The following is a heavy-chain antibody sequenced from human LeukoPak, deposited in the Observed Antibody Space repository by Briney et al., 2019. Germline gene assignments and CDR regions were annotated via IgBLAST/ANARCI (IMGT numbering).Heavy chain of an antibody. CDR2: ISWNSGSI. D-gene: IGHD3-22*01. V-gene: IGHV3-9*01. J-gene: IGHJ3*02. Sequence: GGSLRLSCAASGFTFDDYAMHWVRQAPGKGLEWVSGISWNSGSIGYADSVKGRFTISRDNAKNTLYLQMNSLRAEDTAVYYCAGGITMIVAVLAFDIWGQGTMVTVSS. CDR1: GFTFDDYA. CDR3: AGGITMIVAVLAFDI.